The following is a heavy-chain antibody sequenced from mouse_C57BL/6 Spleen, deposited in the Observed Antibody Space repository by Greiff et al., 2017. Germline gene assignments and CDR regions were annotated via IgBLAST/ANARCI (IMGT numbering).Heavy chain of an antibody. V-gene: IGHV1-82*01. J-gene: IGHJ2*01. CDR2: IYPGDGDT. Sequence: QVQLKQSGPELVKPGASVKISCKASGYAFSSSWMNWVKQRPGKGLEWIGRIYPGDGDTNYNGKFKGKATLTADKSSSTAYMQLSSLTSEASAVYFCARGGLGPFAYCGQGTTLTVSS. D-gene: IGHD4-1*01. CDR3: ARGGLGPFAY. CDR1: GYAFSSSW.